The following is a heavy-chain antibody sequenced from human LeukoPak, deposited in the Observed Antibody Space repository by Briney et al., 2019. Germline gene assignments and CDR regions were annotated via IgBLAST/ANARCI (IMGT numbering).Heavy chain of an antibody. CDR1: GYSFTFTKNW. V-gene: IGHV5-51*01. CDR2: IYPVDSDT. CDR3: ARHLATVTASRQYYYYGMDV. D-gene: IGHD4-17*01. J-gene: IGHJ6*02. Sequence: GESLKISCKASGYSFTFTKNWIGWVRQVPGKGLEWMGIIYPVDSDTRYNPSFQGQVTTSVDKSINTTYLQWSSLKASDTAIYYCARHLATVTASRQYYYYGMDVWGQGTTVTVSS.